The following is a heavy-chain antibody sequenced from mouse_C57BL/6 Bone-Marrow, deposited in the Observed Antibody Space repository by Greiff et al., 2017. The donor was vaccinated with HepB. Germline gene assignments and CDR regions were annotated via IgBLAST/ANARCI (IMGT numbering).Heavy chain of an antibody. CDR3: AIDYPFYAMDY. CDR1: GFTFSDYY. CDR2: INYDGSST. V-gene: IGHV5-16*01. Sequence: EVMLVESEGGLVQPGSSMKLSCTASGFTFSDYYMAWVRQVPEKGLEWVANINYDGSSTYYLDSLKSRFIISRDNAKNILYLQMSSLKSEDTATYYCAIDYPFYAMDYWGQGTSVTVSS. J-gene: IGHJ4*01.